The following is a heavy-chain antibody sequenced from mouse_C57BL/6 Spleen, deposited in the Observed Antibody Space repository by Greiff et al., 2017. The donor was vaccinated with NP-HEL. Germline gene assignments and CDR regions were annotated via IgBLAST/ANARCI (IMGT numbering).Heavy chain of an antibody. V-gene: IGHV1-4*01. J-gene: IGHJ4*01. D-gene: IGHD1-1*01. Sequence: QVQLQQSGAELARPGASVKMSCKASGYTFTSYTMHWVKQRPGQGLEWIGYINPSSGYTKYNQKFKDKATLTADKSSSTAYMQLSSLTSENSAVYYCARWEVTTLVAPMDYWGQGTSVTVSS. CDR2: INPSSGYT. CDR1: GYTFTSYT. CDR3: ARWEVTTLVAPMDY.